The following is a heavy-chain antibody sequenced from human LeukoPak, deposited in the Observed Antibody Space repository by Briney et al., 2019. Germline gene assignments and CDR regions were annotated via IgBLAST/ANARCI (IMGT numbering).Heavy chain of an antibody. CDR3: ARPLGYDILTGYYKGAFDI. J-gene: IGHJ3*02. Sequence: GQPLKISCQGSGYIFTWYWMGWVGQMPGKGLEWMGMVYPGDSETRYSPSFQGQVIITADNTSSAAYLQWSSLKASDTAMYYCARPLGYDILTGYYKGAFDIWGQGTMVTVSS. D-gene: IGHD3-9*01. CDR1: GYIFTWYW. V-gene: IGHV5-51*01. CDR2: VYPGDSET.